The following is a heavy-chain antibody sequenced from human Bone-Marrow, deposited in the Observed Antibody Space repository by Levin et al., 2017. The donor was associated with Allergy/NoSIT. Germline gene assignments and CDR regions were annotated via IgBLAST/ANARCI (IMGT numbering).Heavy chain of an antibody. CDR2: IYYSGST. D-gene: IGHD5-12*01. CDR3: ARDSSGYVYYYGMDV. V-gene: IGHV4-59*01. Sequence: SETLSLTCTVSGGSISSYYWSWIRQPPGKGLEWIGYIYYSGSTNYNPSLKSRVTISVDTSKNQFSLKLSSVTAADTAVYYCARDSSGYVYYYGMDVWGQGTTVTVSS. CDR1: GGSISSYY. J-gene: IGHJ6*02.